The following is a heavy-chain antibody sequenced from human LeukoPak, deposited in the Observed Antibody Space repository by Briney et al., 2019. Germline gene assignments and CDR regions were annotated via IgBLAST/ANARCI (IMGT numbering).Heavy chain of an antibody. D-gene: IGHD2-21*02. V-gene: IGHV3-23*01. CDR2: ISGSGGST. Sequence: GGSLRLSCAASGFTVSSNYMSWVRQAPGKGLEWVSAISGSGGSTYYADSVKGRFTISRDNSKNTPYLQMNSLRAEDTAVYYCAKDLLGYCGGDCSNDYWGQGTLVTVSS. J-gene: IGHJ4*02. CDR3: AKDLLGYCGGDCSNDY. CDR1: GFTVSSNY.